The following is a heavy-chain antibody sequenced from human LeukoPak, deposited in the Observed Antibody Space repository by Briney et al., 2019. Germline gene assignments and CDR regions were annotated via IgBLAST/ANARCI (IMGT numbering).Heavy chain of an antibody. Sequence: GVNVRLYCAASGFTFSSFAMIWVPQAPRKGLEGGTAISGSCGNTYYADVVKDRFTISRDDSKHRLYLQMNSLRAEDTAVYYCAKGKGSSGFDIWGQGTMVTVSS. J-gene: IGHJ3*02. CDR1: GFTFSSFA. CDR2: ISGSCGNT. D-gene: IGHD3-22*01. V-gene: IGHV3-23*01. CDR3: AKGKGSSGFDI.